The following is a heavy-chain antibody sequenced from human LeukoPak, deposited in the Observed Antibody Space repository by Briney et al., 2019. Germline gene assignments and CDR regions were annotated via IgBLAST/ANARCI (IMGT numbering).Heavy chain of an antibody. CDR3: ARSNWNDVYFDY. CDR1: SGSSGGYY. Sequence: SESLSLTCAVYSGSSGGYYSSWIRQLPGKGLEWIEEINHSGSTNYNPYLKSRVTISVDTPTIQFSLKLSSVTAADTAVYYCARSNWNDVYFDYWGQGTLVIVSS. J-gene: IGHJ4*02. CDR2: INHSGST. D-gene: IGHD1-1*01. V-gene: IGHV4-34*01.